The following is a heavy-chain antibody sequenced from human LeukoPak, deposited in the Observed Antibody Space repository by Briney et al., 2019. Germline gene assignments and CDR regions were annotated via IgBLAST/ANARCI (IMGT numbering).Heavy chain of an antibody. Sequence: ASVKVSCKASGYTFTIHSISWVRQAPGQGLEWMGWISAYNGDTKYARKTQDRVTMTTDASTSTAYLELRSLRSDDTAVYYCARDPSSTSGWYAYLDSWGQGTLVTVSS. J-gene: IGHJ4*02. CDR1: GYTFTIHS. V-gene: IGHV1-18*01. CDR3: ARDPSSTSGWYAYLDS. D-gene: IGHD6-19*01. CDR2: ISAYNGDT.